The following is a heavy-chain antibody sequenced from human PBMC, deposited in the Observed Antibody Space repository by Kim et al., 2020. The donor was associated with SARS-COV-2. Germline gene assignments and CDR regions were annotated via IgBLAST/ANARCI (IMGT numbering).Heavy chain of an antibody. CDR2: ISSSSSYI. J-gene: IGHJ3*02. V-gene: IGHV3-21*01. Sequence: GGSLRLSCAASGFTFSTYSMNWVRQAPGKGLEWVSSISSSSSYIYYADSMKGRFTISRDNAKNSLYLQMNSLRAEDTAVYYCAREPYYYDTSGVFDIWGQGTMVTVSS. CDR3: AREPYYYDTSGVFDI. CDR1: GFTFSTYS. D-gene: IGHD3-22*01.